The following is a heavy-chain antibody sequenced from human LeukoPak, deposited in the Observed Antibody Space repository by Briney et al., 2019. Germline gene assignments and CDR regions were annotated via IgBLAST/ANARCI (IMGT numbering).Heavy chain of an antibody. CDR3: ARDKIGFYQPYDY. Sequence: GGSLRLSCAASGFAFSSYAMSWVRQAPGKGLEWVSAISGGGETTWYADSVKGRFTMSRDNSRNMLHLEMNSLRAEDTALYYCARDKIGFYQPYDYWGQGTLVTVSS. V-gene: IGHV3-23*01. D-gene: IGHD2-2*01. J-gene: IGHJ4*02. CDR1: GFAFSSYA. CDR2: ISGGGETT.